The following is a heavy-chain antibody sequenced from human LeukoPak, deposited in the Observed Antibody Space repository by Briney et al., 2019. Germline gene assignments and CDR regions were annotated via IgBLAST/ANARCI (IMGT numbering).Heavy chain of an antibody. D-gene: IGHD3-10*01. V-gene: IGHV3-33*01. J-gene: IGHJ4*02. CDR1: GFTFSSYG. CDR2: IGYDGGNE. Sequence: GRSLRLSCTASGFTFSSYGMVWVRQATGKGLEWVAVIGYDGGNENYADSVKGRFTISRDNSKSTLFLQMTILRAEDTAVYYCARALLYYYGSGSYYGTALGYWGQGTLVTVSS. CDR3: ARALLYYYGSGSYYGTALGY.